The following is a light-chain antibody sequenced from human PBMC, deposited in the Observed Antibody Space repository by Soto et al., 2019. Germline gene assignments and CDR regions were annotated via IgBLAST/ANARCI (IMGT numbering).Light chain of an antibody. V-gene: IGKV1-5*03. CDR2: KAS. J-gene: IGKJ4*01. Sequence: IHMTHSPSTLSVSLGDIVTITFRAIHTISSWLAWYQQQPLKAPKLLIYKASTLKSGVPSRFSGSGSGTEFTLTISSLQPDDFATYSCQQFRNDPLTFGGGTKVDIK. CDR1: HTISSW. CDR3: QQFRNDPLT.